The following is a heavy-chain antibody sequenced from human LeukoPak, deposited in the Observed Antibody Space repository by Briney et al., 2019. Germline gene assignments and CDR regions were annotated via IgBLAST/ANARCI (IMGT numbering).Heavy chain of an antibody. J-gene: IGHJ4*02. Sequence: GGSLRLSCAASGFTFSSYAMSWVRQAPGKGLEWVSAISGSGGSTYYADSVKGRFTISRDNSKNTLYLQMNSLRAEDTAVYYCAKDRYDSSIVTTYDYRGQGTLVTVSS. CDR1: GFTFSSYA. CDR2: ISGSGGST. D-gene: IGHD3-22*01. CDR3: AKDRYDSSIVTTYDY. V-gene: IGHV3-23*01.